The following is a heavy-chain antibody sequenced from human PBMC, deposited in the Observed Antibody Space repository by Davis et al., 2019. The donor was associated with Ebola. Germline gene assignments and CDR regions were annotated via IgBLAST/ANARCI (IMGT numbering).Heavy chain of an antibody. D-gene: IGHD6-13*01. CDR3: ARGPSTGNSFSY. CDR2: IRYDGSNK. CDR1: GFTFSSYA. Sequence: GGSLRLSCAASGFTFSSYAMSWVRQAPGKGLEWVAFIRYDGSNKYYADSVKGRFTISRDNSKNTLYLQMNSLRAEDTAVYYCARGPSTGNSFSYWGQGTLVTVSS. V-gene: IGHV3-30*02. J-gene: IGHJ4*02.